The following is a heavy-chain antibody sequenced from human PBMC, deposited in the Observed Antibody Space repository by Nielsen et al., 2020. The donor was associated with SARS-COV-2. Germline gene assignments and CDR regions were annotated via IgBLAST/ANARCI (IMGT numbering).Heavy chain of an antibody. V-gene: IGHV3-43*01. D-gene: IGHD3-3*01. J-gene: IGHJ6*02. CDR3: AKDIGTFRFTGMDV. Sequence: GESLKISCAASGFNFYDYTMYWVRRVPGKGLQWLSLISWDGSAPAYADSVKGRFTISRDNSKNSLYLQMNSLMTDDSALYYCAKDIGTFRFTGMDVWGQGTTVTVSS. CDR2: ISWDGSAP. CDR1: GFNFYDYT.